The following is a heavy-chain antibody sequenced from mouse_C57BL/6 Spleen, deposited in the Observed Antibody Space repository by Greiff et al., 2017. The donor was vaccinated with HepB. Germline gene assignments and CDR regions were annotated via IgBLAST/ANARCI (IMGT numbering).Heavy chain of an antibody. CDR2: INPSSGYT. CDR3: AIRNYDYPYAMDY. Sequence: VQLQQSGAELAKPGASVKLSCKASGYTFTSYWMHWVKQRPGQGLEWIGYINPSSGYTKYNQKFKDKATLTADKSSSTAYMQLSSLTYEDSAVYYCAIRNYDYPYAMDYWGQGTSVTVSS. J-gene: IGHJ4*01. CDR1: GYTFTSYW. D-gene: IGHD2-4*01. V-gene: IGHV1-7*01.